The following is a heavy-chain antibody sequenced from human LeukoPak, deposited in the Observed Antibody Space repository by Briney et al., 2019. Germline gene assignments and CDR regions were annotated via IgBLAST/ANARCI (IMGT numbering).Heavy chain of an antibody. V-gene: IGHV1-2*06. CDR3: ARDPPPHSSSYWGSYSYYYIDV. Sequence: ASVKVSCKASGYTFTGYYIHWVRQAPGQGLEWMGRINPNSGDTNYAQKFQGRVAMTRDTSISTAYMELTSLRSDDTAVYYCARDPPPHSSSYWGSYSYYYIDVWGKGTTVTVS. CDR2: INPNSGDT. D-gene: IGHD3-22*01. J-gene: IGHJ6*03. CDR1: GYTFTGYY.